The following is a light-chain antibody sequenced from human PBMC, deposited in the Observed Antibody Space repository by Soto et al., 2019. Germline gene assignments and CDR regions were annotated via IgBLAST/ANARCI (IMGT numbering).Light chain of an antibody. CDR2: DAS. Sequence: IQMTQSPSSLSASVGDTVTITCQASQDIAKNLNWYQQKPGKAPKLLIYDASSLQTGVPSRFSGSGSATHFTFTISSLQSEDIATYYCQQYDNLLPITFGQGTRLEIK. CDR3: QQYDNLLPIT. CDR1: QDIAKN. J-gene: IGKJ5*01. V-gene: IGKV1-33*01.